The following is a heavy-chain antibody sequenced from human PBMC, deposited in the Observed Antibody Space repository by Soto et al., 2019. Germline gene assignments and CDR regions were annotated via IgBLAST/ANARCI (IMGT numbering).Heavy chain of an antibody. V-gene: IGHV1-2*04. Sequence: QVQLVQSVAEVKKPGASVKVSCKDSGYTFTGYYMHWVRQAPGQGLEWMGWINPNSGGTNYAQKFQGWVTMTRDTAISRAYMELSRLRSDDTAVYYCARDQTRYYDFWSGQSWFAPWGQGTLVTVSS. CDR2: INPNSGGT. J-gene: IGHJ5*02. D-gene: IGHD3-3*01. CDR3: ARDQTRYYDFWSGQSWFAP. CDR1: GYTFTGYY.